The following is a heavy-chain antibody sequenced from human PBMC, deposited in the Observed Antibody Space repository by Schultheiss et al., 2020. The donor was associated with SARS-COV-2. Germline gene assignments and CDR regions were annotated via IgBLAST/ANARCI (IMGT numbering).Heavy chain of an antibody. J-gene: IGHJ4*02. D-gene: IGHD3-10*01. CDR2: ISSSGTTI. CDR1: GFTFSSYA. Sequence: GGSLRLSCAASGFTFSSYAMHWVRQAPGKGLEWVSYISSSGTTIYYADSVKGRFTISRDNAKNSLYLQMNSLRAEDTAVYYCARSRGSGRIDYWGQGTLVTVSS. V-gene: IGHV3-48*04. CDR3: ARSRGSGRIDY.